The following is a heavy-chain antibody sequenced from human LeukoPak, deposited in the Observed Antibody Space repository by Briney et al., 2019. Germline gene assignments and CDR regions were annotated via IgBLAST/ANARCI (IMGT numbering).Heavy chain of an antibody. V-gene: IGHV4-59*01. CDR2: IYYSGST. CDR3: AAYYDFWSGYYY. Sequence: PSETLSLTCTVSGDSIYTYYWSWIRQPPGKGLEWIGYIYYSGSTNYNPSLKSRVTVSVDTSKNQFSLKLSSVTAADTAVYYCAAYYDFWSGYYYWGQGTLVTVSS. CDR1: GDSIYTYY. D-gene: IGHD3-3*01. J-gene: IGHJ4*02.